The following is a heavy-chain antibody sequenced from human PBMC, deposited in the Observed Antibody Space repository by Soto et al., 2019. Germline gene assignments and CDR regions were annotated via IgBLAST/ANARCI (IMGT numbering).Heavy chain of an antibody. Sequence: QVQLQESGPGLVKPSQTLSLTCTVSGDSVSGGDSYWSWMRQPPGKALEWIGYTSFSGYTSYTPSLESRVTISVDMAKSQFSLRLTSVTAADTAIYYCVRGGNPYHYATSGPGTFDKWGQGTLVSVSS. CDR3: VRGGNPYHYATSGPGTFDK. CDR1: GDSVSGGDSY. V-gene: IGHV4-30-4*01. D-gene: IGHD3-22*01. J-gene: IGHJ4*02. CDR2: TSFSGYT.